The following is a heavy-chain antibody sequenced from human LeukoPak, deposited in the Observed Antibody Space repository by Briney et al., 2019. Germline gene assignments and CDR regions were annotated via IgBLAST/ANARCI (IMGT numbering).Heavy chain of an antibody. D-gene: IGHD3-3*01. V-gene: IGHV1-18*01. Sequence: GASVKVSCKASGYTFTSYGISWVRQAPGQGLEWMGWISAYNGNTNYAQKLQGRVTMTTDTSTSTAYMELRSLRSDDTAVYSCARDGITIFGVVISSDHYGRYAWGQGTTVTVSS. CDR3: ARDGITIFGVVISSDHYGRYA. CDR1: GYTFTSYG. CDR2: ISAYNGNT. J-gene: IGHJ6*02.